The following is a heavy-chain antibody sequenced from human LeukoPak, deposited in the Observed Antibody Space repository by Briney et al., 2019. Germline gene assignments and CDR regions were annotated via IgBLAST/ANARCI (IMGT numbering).Heavy chain of an antibody. CDR1: GFTFDDYA. D-gene: IGHD3-22*01. CDR3: AREYYYDSSGYCPD. CDR2: ITYHSGTI. J-gene: IGHJ4*02. Sequence: GRSLRLSCSASGFTFDDYAMHWVRQPPGKGLEWVSGITYHSGTIGYADSVKGRFTISRDNAKNSLYLQMNSLRAEDTAVYYCAREYYYDSSGYCPDWGQGTLVTVSS. V-gene: IGHV3-9*01.